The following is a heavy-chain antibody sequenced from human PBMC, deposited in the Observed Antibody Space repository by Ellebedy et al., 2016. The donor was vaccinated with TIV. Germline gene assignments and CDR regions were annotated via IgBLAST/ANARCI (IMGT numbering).Heavy chain of an antibody. V-gene: IGHV4-34*01. CDR3: ARAVFGTKFDF. Sequence: MPSETLSLTCAVYGGAFRGNYWSWIRQPPGKGLEWIGTFNHSGSTNYNPSLKSRVTISVDTSKNQLSLKLSSVTASDTAVYYCARAVFGTKFDFWGQGTLVIVSS. CDR1: GGAFRGNY. J-gene: IGHJ4*02. D-gene: IGHD1-14*01. CDR2: FNHSGST.